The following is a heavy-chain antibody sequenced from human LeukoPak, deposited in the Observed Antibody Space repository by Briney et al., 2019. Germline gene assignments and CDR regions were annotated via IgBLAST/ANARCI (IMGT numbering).Heavy chain of an antibody. CDR2: INPNSGGT. CDR1: GYTFTGYS. Sequence: ASVKVSCKASGYTFTGYSIHWVRQAPGQGLEWMGWINPNSGGTNYAQKFQGRVTMTRDTSTSTVYMELSSLRSEDTAVYYCARDSFYCSSTSCYFFKNYYYMDVWGKGTTVTISS. D-gene: IGHD2-2*01. V-gene: IGHV1-2*02. CDR3: ARDSFYCSSTSCYFFKNYYYMDV. J-gene: IGHJ6*03.